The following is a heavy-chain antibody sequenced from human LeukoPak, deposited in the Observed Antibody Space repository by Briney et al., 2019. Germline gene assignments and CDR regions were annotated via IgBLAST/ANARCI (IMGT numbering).Heavy chain of an antibody. CDR1: GGSISSHY. CDR2: IYYSGST. J-gene: IGHJ5*02. CDR3: ARAGRGIVVAKNWFDP. V-gene: IGHV4-59*11. Sequence: SETLSLTCTVSGGSISSHYWSWIRQPPGKGLEWVWYIYYSGSTNYNPSLKSRVTISVDTSKNQFSLKLSSVTAADTAVYYCARAGRGIVVAKNWFDPWGQGTLVTVSS. D-gene: IGHD2-2*01.